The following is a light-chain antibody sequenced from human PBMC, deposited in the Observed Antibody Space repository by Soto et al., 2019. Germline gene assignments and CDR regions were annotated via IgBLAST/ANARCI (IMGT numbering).Light chain of an antibody. CDR1: QSVSSSY. V-gene: IGKV3-20*01. CDR2: GAS. CDR3: QQYGSSPFT. J-gene: IGKJ5*01. Sequence: EVVMTQSPATVSVSPGERATLSCRASQSVSSSYLAWYQQKPGQAPRLLIYGASSRATGIPDRFSGSGSGTDFTLTISRLEPEDFAVYYCQQYGSSPFTFGQGTRLEIK.